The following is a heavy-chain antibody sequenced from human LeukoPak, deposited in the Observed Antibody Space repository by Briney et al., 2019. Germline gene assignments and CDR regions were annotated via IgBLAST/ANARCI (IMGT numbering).Heavy chain of an antibody. Sequence: GASVKVSCKASGYTFTSYYMHWVRQAPGQGLEWMGIINPSGGSTSYAQKFQGRVTMTRDMSTSTVYMELSSLRSEDTAVYYCARIPIATYGDYWNYYYMDVWGKGTTVTISS. D-gene: IGHD4-17*01. CDR1: GYTFTSYY. CDR3: ARIPIATYGDYWNYYYMDV. V-gene: IGHV1-46*01. CDR2: INPSGGST. J-gene: IGHJ6*03.